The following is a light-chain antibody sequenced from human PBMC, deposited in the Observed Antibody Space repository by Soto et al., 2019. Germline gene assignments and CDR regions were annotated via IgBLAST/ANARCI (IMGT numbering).Light chain of an antibody. J-gene: IGLJ1*01. CDR2: DDN. Sequence: QSVLTQPPSVSGAPGQRVTISCTGSSSNIGSGYAVHWYQHVPGTAPKLLIYDDNNRPSGVPDRFSGSKSGTSASLAITGLQAEDEAFYCCQSFERSLNAPFVFGTGTKRTVL. V-gene: IGLV1-40*01. CDR3: QSFERSLNAPFV. CDR1: SSNIGSGYA.